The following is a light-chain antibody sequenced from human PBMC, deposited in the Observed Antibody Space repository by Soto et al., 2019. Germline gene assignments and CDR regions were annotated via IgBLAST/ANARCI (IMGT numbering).Light chain of an antibody. CDR1: QSVSNK. Sequence: EIVMTHSPGTLSVAPGERATLFCRASQSVSNKLAWYQQKPGQAPRLIIYGTSTRATGIPARFSGSGSGTDFTLTISSLQSEDFAIYYCQQYNKWPQFGGGTKVDIK. J-gene: IGKJ4*02. V-gene: IGKV3-15*01. CDR2: GTS. CDR3: QQYNKWPQ.